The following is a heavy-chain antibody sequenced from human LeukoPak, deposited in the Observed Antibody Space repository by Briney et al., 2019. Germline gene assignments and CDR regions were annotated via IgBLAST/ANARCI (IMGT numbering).Heavy chain of an antibody. Sequence: GGSLRLSCVASGFTFSSYALSWVRQFPGKGLEWVSAISGSGGSTYYADSVKGRFTISRDNSKNTLHLQMNSLRVEDTAVYYCAKGPLIEVAGTTWDYWGQGTLVTVSS. J-gene: IGHJ4*02. CDR3: AKGPLIEVAGTTWDY. CDR1: GFTFSSYA. V-gene: IGHV3-23*01. CDR2: ISGSGGST. D-gene: IGHD6-19*01.